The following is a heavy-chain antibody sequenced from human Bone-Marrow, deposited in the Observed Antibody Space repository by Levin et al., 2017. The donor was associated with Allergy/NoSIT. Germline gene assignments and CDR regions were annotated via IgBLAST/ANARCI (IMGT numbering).Heavy chain of an antibody. D-gene: IGHD1-14*01. J-gene: IGHJ4*02. CDR3: ARDEGGPGDY. CDR1: GYNFRVYG. Sequence: ASVKVSCKASGYNFRVYGISWVRQAPGQGLEWMGWISGYNGKTDYAQKFQGRVTMTTDTSTSTAYMELRSLSYDDTAVYFCARDEGGPGDYWGQGTLVIVSS. CDR2: ISGYNGKT. V-gene: IGHV1-18*01.